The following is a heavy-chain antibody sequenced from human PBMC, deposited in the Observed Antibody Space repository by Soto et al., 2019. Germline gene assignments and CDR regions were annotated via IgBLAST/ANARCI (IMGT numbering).Heavy chain of an antibody. Sequence: AAVKVSCKASGYTFTDYYMHWVRQAPGQGLEYMGWINPNSGDTNYAQKFQGRVTMTRDTSISTAYMELSGLRSDDTAVYYCARDLYYHGSAYRELDPCGQGTLVTVYS. V-gene: IGHV1-2*02. D-gene: IGHD3-22*01. CDR1: GYTFTDYY. CDR2: INPNSGDT. J-gene: IGHJ5*02. CDR3: ARDLYYHGSAYRELDP.